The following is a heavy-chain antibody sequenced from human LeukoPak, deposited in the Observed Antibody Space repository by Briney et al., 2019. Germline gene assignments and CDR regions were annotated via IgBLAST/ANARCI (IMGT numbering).Heavy chain of an antibody. CDR2: VSSSGSTI. CDR3: ARDNLNYGAFDI. CDR1: GFTFSDYY. D-gene: IGHD1-7*01. J-gene: IGHJ3*02. V-gene: IGHV3-11*01. Sequence: GGSLRLSCAASGFTFSDYYMSWIRQAPGRGLEWVSYVSSSGSTIYYADSVKGRFTISRDNAKNSLYLQMNSLRAEDTAVYYCARDNLNYGAFDIWGQGTMVTVSS.